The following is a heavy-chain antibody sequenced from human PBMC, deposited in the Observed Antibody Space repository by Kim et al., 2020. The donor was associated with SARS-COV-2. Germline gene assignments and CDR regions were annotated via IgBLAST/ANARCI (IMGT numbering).Heavy chain of an antibody. J-gene: IGHJ4*02. Sequence: TYYNPSLKSRVTISVDTSGNQFSLRLISVTAADTAVYYCARSEGYYFDYWGQGTLVTVSS. CDR3: ARSEGYYFDY. CDR2: T. V-gene: IGHV4-31*02.